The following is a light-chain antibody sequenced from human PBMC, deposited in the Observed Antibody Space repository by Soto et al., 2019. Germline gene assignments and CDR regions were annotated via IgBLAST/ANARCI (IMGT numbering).Light chain of an antibody. J-gene: IGKJ4*01. Sequence: TQSPGALSLSPGEGATLSCSCSQSVSSSYLAWYQQKPGKAPNLVIYKASSLESGVPSRFSGSGSATEFTLPISFLQPHDFATYYCQQYNSYSPLTFGGGTKVDIK. CDR2: KAS. CDR3: QQYNSYSPLT. V-gene: IGKV1-5*03. CDR1: QSVSSS.